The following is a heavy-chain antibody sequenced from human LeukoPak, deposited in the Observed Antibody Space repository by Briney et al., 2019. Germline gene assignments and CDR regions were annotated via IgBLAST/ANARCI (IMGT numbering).Heavy chain of an antibody. CDR3: AREGLLCGGDCYRDAFDI. CDR2: MYYSGIT. V-gene: IGHV4-59*01. CDR1: GGSISSYY. Sequence: SETLSLTCTVSGGSISSYYWSWIRQPAGKGLTWIGYMYYSGITNYNPSLKSRVTISVDTSKNQFSLQLSSVTAADTAVYYCAREGLLCGGDCYRDAFDIWGQGTMVTVSS. D-gene: IGHD2-21*02. J-gene: IGHJ3*02.